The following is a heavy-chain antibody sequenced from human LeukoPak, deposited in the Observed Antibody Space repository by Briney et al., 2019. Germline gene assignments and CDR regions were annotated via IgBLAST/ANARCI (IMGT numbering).Heavy chain of an antibody. CDR2: ISGSGDNT. CDR1: RFIFSSYV. Sequence: GGTLRLSCAASRFIFSSYVLSWVRQAQGKELDWVSAISGSGDNTYYADSVKGRFTISRDKSMNTLYLQMNSLRDEDTAVYYCAKGLRGPAAGTDYFDYWGQGTLVTVSS. D-gene: IGHD6-13*01. CDR3: AKGLRGPAAGTDYFDY. J-gene: IGHJ4*02. V-gene: IGHV3-23*01.